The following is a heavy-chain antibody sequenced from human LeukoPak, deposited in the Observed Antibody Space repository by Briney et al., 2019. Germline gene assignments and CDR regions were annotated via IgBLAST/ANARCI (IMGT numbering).Heavy chain of an antibody. CDR3: ARDWVVSNYYYYGMDV. CDR2: IYSGGST. J-gene: IGHJ6*02. CDR1: GDTVSSNY. V-gene: IGHV3-66*01. D-gene: IGHD3-22*01. Sequence: GGSLRLSCAASGDTVSSNYMSWVRQAPGKGLEWVSVIYSGGSTYYADSVKGRFTISRDNSKNTLYLQMNSLRAEDTAVYYCARDWVVSNYYYYGMDVWGQGTTVTVSS.